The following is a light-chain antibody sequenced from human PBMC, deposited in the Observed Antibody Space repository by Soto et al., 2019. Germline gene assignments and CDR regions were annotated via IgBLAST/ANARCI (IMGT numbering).Light chain of an antibody. CDR1: QSISIY. Sequence: DIQMTQSPSSLSASVGDRVTVTCRASQSISIYFHWYQQKPGKAPKFLIFAASGLQSGVPSSFSGSGSGTHITLTISSLRPEDFASHYCQQSYSVPGTFGQGP. CDR2: AAS. V-gene: IGKV1-39*01. CDR3: QQSYSVPGT. J-gene: IGKJ1*01.